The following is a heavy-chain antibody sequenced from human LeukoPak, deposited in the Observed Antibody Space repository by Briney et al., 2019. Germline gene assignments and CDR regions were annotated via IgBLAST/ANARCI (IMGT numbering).Heavy chain of an antibody. CDR2: IKRDGSEK. V-gene: IGHV3-7*01. CDR1: GFTFSSYW. J-gene: IGHJ6*03. CDR3: ARDNGVVHGVYYMDV. D-gene: IGHD3-3*01. Sequence: GGSLRLSCAASGFTFSSYWMTWVRQAPGKGLEWVADIKRDGSEKLYVNSVGGRFTISRDNAKMSLFLQMNSLRAEDTAVYYCARDNGVVHGVYYMDVWGKGTTVTVS.